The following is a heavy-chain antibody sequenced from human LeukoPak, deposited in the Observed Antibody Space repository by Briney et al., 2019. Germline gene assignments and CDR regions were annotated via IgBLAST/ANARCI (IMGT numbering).Heavy chain of an antibody. J-gene: IGHJ3*02. CDR3: AKDRYYYDSSGSNDAFDI. Sequence: PGGSLRLSCAASGFTLSSYAMSWVRQAPGKGLEWVSAISGSGGSTYYADSVKGRFTISRDNSKNTLYLQMNSPRAEDTAVYYCAKDRYYYDSSGSNDAFDIWGQGTMVTVSS. CDR1: GFTLSSYA. V-gene: IGHV3-23*01. D-gene: IGHD3-22*01. CDR2: ISGSGGST.